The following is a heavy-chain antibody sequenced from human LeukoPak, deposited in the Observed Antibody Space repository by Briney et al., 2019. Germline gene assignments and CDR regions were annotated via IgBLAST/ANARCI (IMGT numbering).Heavy chain of an antibody. CDR2: IYHSGST. Sequence: SETLSLTCTVSGYSISSGYYWGWIRQPPGTGLEWIGSIYHSGSTYYNPSLKSRVTISVDTSKNQFSLKLSSVTAADTAVYYCARATAGTTLFEGIDYWGQGTLVTVSS. D-gene: IGHD1-1*01. J-gene: IGHJ4*02. CDR1: GYSISSGYY. CDR3: ARATAGTTLFEGIDY. V-gene: IGHV4-38-2*02.